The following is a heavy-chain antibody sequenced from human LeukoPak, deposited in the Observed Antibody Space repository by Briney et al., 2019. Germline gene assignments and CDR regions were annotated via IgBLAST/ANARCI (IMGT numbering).Heavy chain of an antibody. D-gene: IGHD3-10*01. Sequence: GGSLRLSCAASGFTFYDYGMSWVPHAPGKGLGWVSDINWNGGSTGYADSEKGRFTISRDNSKNTLYLKMNSLRAEDTAVYYCSKGKSGQQDYWGQGTLVTVSS. V-gene: IGHV3-20*04. CDR3: SKGKSGQQDY. CDR1: GFTFYDYG. J-gene: IGHJ4*02. CDR2: INWNGGST.